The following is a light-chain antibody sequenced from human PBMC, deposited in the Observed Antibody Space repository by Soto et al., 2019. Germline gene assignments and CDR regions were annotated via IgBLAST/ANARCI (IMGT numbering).Light chain of an antibody. CDR2: EVN. J-gene: IGLJ2*01. V-gene: IGLV2-8*01. Sequence: QSALTQPPSASGSPGQSVTIACTGTSSDVGGYKYVSWYQQHPGKAPKLMIYEVNKRPSGVPDRFSGSKSGHTASLTVSGLQADDAADYFCSSYADRNIVLLGGGTQLTVL. CDR3: SSYADRNIVL. CDR1: SSDVGGYKY.